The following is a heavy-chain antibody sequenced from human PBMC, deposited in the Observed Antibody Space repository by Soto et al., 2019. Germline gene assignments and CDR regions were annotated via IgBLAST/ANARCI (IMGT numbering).Heavy chain of an antibody. CDR3: ARDLGYIDFDVHY. Sequence: QVQLVQSGAEVKKPGASVKVSCKASGYTFTNSGFSWVRQAPGQGLEWVGWIRVNNGDTHYAQKLQGRVTMTTDTSTSTAFMELRSLRSDDTAGYYCARDLGYIDFDVHYWGQGTLITVSS. J-gene: IGHJ4*02. CDR1: GYTFTNSG. V-gene: IGHV1-18*01. CDR2: IRVNNGDT. D-gene: IGHD5-18*01.